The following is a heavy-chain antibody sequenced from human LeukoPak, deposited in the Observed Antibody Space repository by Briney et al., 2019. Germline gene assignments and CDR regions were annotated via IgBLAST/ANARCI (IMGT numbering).Heavy chain of an antibody. CDR1: EFTFSAYW. V-gene: IGHV3-74*01. CDR3: ARGLYTSSSSFD. Sequence: GGSLRLSCAASEFTFSAYWMHWVRQAPGKGLVWVSRINGDGSSTNYADSVKGRFTISRDNSKNTLYLQVNSLRADDTAVYYCARGLYTSSSSFDWGQGTLVTVSS. CDR2: INGDGSST. D-gene: IGHD6-6*01. J-gene: IGHJ4*02.